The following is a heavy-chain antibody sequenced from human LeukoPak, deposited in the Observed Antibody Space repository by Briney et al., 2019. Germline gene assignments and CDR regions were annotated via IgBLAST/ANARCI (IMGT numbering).Heavy chain of an antibody. CDR3: ARVYLRAADY. D-gene: IGHD2-15*01. CDR1: GYTFTSYA. CDR2: INTNTGNP. V-gene: IGHV7-4-1*02. J-gene: IGHJ4*02. Sequence: GAAVKVSCKASGYTFTSYAMNCVRQAPVQGLEWMGWINTNTGNPTYAQGFTGRFVFSLDTSVSTAYLQISSLKAEDTAVYYCARVYLRAADYWGQGTLVTVSS.